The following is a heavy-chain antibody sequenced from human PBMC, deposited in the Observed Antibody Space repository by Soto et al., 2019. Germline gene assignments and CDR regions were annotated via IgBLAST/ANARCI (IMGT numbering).Heavy chain of an antibody. J-gene: IGHJ6*02. CDR1: GGSISSYY. V-gene: IGHV4-59*01. D-gene: IGHD6-13*01. CDR3: ARGRIAAGDVDV. CDR2: IYYSGST. Sequence: PSETLSLTCTVSGGSISSYYWSWIRQPPGKGLEWIGYIYYSGSTNYNPSLKSRVTISVDTSKNQFSLKLSSVTAADTAVYYCARGRIAAGDVDVWGQGTTVTVSS.